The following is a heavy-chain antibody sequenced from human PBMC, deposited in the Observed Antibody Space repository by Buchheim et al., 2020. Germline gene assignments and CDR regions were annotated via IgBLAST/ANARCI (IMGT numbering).Heavy chain of an antibody. V-gene: IGHV3-30*18. D-gene: IGHD1-26*01. CDR2: ISYDGSNK. CDR3: AKDNSGVGATASYDY. Sequence: QVQLVESGGGVVQPGRSLRLSCAASGFTFSSYGMHWVRQAPGKGLEWVAVISYDGSNKYYADSVKGRFTISRDNSKNTLYLQMNSLRAEDTAVYYCAKDNSGVGATASYDYWGQGTL. CDR1: GFTFSSYG. J-gene: IGHJ4*02.